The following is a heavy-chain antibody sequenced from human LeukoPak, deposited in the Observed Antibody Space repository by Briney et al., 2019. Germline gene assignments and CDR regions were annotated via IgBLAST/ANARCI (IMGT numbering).Heavy chain of an antibody. J-gene: IGHJ4*02. CDR2: IKQDGSEK. Sequence: GGSLRLSCAASGFTFSTYWMTWVRQAPGRGLEWVANIKQDGSEKYYVGSVKGRFTISRDNAKNSLYLQMTSLRAEDTAVYYCARLYVERRCFDCWGQGTLVTVSS. V-gene: IGHV3-7*01. CDR1: GFTFSTYW. CDR3: ARLYVERRCFDC. D-gene: IGHD1-1*01.